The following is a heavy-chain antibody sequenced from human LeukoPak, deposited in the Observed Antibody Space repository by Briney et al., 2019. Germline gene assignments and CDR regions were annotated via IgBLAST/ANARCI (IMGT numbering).Heavy chain of an antibody. D-gene: IGHD3-22*01. CDR3: ARVVYYDSSGYYQSWFDP. CDR2: IYHSGST. Sequence: SETLSLTCAVSGVSISSGGYSWSWIRQPPGKGLEWIGYIYHSGSTYYNPSPKSRVTISVDRSKNQFSLKLSSVTAADTAVYYCARVVYYDSSGYYQSWFDPWGQGTLVTVSS. V-gene: IGHV4-30-2*01. J-gene: IGHJ5*02. CDR1: GVSISSGGYS.